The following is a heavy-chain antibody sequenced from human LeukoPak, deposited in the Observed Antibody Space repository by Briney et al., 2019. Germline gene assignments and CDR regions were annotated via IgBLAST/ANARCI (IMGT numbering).Heavy chain of an antibody. CDR1: GYTFIDYY. D-gene: IGHD2-2*01. V-gene: IGHV1-46*03. Sequence: ASVKVSCTASGYTFIDYYMHWVRQAPGQGLEWMGIINPRGGSTSYAQKFQGRVTMTRDTSTSTVYMELSSLRSEDTAVYYCARDPSSTRDFDYWGQGTLVTVSS. CDR3: ARDPSSTRDFDY. CDR2: INPRGGST. J-gene: IGHJ4*02.